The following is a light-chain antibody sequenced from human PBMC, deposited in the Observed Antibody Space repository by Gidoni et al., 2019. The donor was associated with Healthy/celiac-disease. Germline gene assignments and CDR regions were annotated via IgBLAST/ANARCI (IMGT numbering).Light chain of an antibody. CDR1: QSISSY. J-gene: IGKJ2*01. V-gene: IGKV1-39*01. Sequence: DIKLIQSPSSLSASVGDRVTIPCRASQSISSYLNWYQQKPGKAPKLLIYAASSLQSGVPSRFSGSGSGTDFTLTISSLQPEDFATYYCQQSYSTPMYTFGQGTKLEIK. CDR2: AAS. CDR3: QQSYSTPMYT.